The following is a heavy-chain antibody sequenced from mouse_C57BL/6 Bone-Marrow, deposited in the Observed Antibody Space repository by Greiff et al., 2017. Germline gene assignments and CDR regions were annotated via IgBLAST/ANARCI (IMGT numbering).Heavy chain of an antibody. J-gene: IGHJ4*01. CDR2: IRNKANGYTT. Sequence: EVKLVESGGGLVQPGGSLSLSCAASGFTFTDYYMSWVRQPPGKALEWLGFIRNKANGYTTEYSASVKGRFTISRDNSQSILYLQMNALRAEDSATYYCARLHYYGSSYDAMDYWGQGTSVTVSS. CDR3: ARLHYYGSSYDAMDY. V-gene: IGHV7-3*01. CDR1: GFTFTDYY. D-gene: IGHD1-1*01.